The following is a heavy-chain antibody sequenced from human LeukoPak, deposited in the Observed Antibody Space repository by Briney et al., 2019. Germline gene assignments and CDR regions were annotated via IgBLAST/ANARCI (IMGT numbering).Heavy chain of an antibody. D-gene: IGHD3-16*01. J-gene: IGHJ6*02. CDR1: GGSISGNY. CDR3: ARFGIYYDMDV. V-gene: IGHV4-59*01. Sequence: PSETLSLTCTVTGGSISGNYWTWTRQSPGKGLEWIGQIHYSGKADYNPSLRSRITISVDTSMNQMFLKLSSVTAADTAVYYCARFGIYYDMDVWGQGTTVTVSS. CDR2: IHYSGKA.